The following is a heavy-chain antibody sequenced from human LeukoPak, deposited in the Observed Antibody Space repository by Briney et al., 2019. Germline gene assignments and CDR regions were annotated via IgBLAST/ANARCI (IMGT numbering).Heavy chain of an antibody. J-gene: IGHJ4*02. Sequence: GGSLRLSCAASGFTFSSYWMSWVRQAPGKGLEWVAVISYDGSNKYYADSVKGRFTISRDNSKNTLYLQMNSLRAEDTAVYYCARGQKRHIVVVTAMYYFDYWGQGTLVTVSS. CDR3: ARGQKRHIVVVTAMYYFDY. CDR2: ISYDGSNK. CDR1: GFTFSSYW. D-gene: IGHD2-21*02. V-gene: IGHV3-30-3*01.